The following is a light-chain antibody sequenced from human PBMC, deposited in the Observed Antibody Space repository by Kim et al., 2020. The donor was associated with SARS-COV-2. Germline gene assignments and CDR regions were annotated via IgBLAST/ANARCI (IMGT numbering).Light chain of an antibody. CDR3: CSYAGSYTFAV. Sequence: QSALTQPRSVPGSPGQSVTISCTGTSSDVGGYNYVSWYQQYPGKAPKLMIYDVSKRPSGVPDRFSGSKSGNTASLTISGLQAEDEADYYCCSYAGSYTFAVFGTGTKVTVL. CDR1: SSDVGGYNY. V-gene: IGLV2-11*01. CDR2: DVS. J-gene: IGLJ1*01.